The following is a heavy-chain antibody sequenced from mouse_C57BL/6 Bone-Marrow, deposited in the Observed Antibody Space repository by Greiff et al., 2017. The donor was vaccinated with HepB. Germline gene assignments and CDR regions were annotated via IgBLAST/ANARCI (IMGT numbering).Heavy chain of an antibody. D-gene: IGHD1-1*01. Sequence: EVKLMESGGGLVKPGGSLKLSCAASGFTFSSYAMSWVRQTPEKRLEWVATISDGGSYTYYPDNVKGRFTISRDNAKNNLYLQMSHLKSEDTAMYYCARGSIYYGTPFAYWGQGTLVTVSA. CDR2: ISDGGSYT. CDR1: GFTFSSYA. V-gene: IGHV5-4*03. CDR3: ARGSIYYGTPFAY. J-gene: IGHJ3*01.